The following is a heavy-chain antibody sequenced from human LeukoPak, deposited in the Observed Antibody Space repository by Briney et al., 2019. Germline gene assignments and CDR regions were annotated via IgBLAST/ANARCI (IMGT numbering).Heavy chain of an antibody. D-gene: IGHD3-10*01. CDR3: ARHRIRGWFDP. J-gene: IGHJ5*02. V-gene: IGHV4-34*01. CDR2: INHSGST. CDR1: GGSFSGYY. Sequence: SETLSLTCAVYGGSFSGYYWSWIRQPPGKGLEWIGEINHSGSTNYNPSLKSRVTISVDTSKNQFSLKLSSVTAADTAVYYCARHRIRGWFDPWGQGTLVTVSS.